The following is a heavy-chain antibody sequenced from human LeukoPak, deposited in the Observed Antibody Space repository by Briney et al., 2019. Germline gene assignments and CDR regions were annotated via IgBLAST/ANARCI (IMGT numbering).Heavy chain of an antibody. V-gene: IGHV3-74*01. J-gene: IGHJ4*02. D-gene: IGHD2-15*01. CDR1: GFTFSSYW. Sequence: GGSLRLSCAASGFTFSSYWMHWARQAQGKGLLWVSRSNGDGSSTAYADSVKGRFTISRDNAKNTLYLQMNSLRAEDAALYYCARAGYCSGGNCYSSYYDYWGQGTLVTASS. CDR2: SNGDGSST. CDR3: ARAGYCSGGNCYSSYYDY.